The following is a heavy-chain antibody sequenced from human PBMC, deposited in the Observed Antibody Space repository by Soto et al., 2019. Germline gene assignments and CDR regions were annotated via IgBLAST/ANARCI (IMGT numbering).Heavy chain of an antibody. Sequence: QVQLQESGPGLVKPSQTLSLTCTVSGGSISSGGYYWSWIRQHPGKGLEWIGFIYYSGYTYYNPSIKSRVSISVDTSKNQFSLKLNSVTAADTAVYYCARVLGYCTGGNCYPDYWGQGTLVTVSS. CDR1: GGSISSGGYY. V-gene: IGHV4-31*03. CDR2: IYYSGYT. D-gene: IGHD2-15*01. CDR3: ARVLGYCTGGNCYPDY. J-gene: IGHJ4*02.